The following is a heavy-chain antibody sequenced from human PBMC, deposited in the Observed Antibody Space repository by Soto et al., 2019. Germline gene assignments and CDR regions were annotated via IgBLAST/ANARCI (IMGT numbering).Heavy chain of an antibody. J-gene: IGHJ4*02. CDR3: ARDLHSSGWYGIFDY. CDR1: GFTFSSYG. Sequence: QVQLVESGGGVVQPGRSLRLSCAASGFTFSSYGMHWVRQAPGKGLEWVAVIWYDGSNKYYADSVKGRFTISRDNSKNTLDLQMNSLRAEDTAVYYCARDLHSSGWYGIFDYWGQGTLVTVSS. V-gene: IGHV3-33*01. D-gene: IGHD6-19*01. CDR2: IWYDGSNK.